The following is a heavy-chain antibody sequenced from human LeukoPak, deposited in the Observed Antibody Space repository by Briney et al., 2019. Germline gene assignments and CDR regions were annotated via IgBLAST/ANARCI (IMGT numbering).Heavy chain of an antibody. Sequence: PGGSLRLSCAASGFTFSSYAMSWVRQAPGKGLEWVSAISGSGGSTYYADSVKGRFTISRDNSKNTLYLQMNSLRAEDTAVYYCARDQGVAGTYGPTTYFDYWGQGTLVTVSS. CDR3: ARDQGVAGTYGPTTYFDY. J-gene: IGHJ4*02. CDR1: GFTFSSYA. V-gene: IGHV3-23*01. CDR2: ISGSGGST. D-gene: IGHD6-19*01.